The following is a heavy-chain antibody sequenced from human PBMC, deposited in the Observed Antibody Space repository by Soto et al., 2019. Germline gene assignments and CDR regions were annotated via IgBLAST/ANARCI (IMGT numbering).Heavy chain of an antibody. J-gene: IGHJ4*02. D-gene: IGHD2-15*01. V-gene: IGHV4-59*01. CDR1: GGSISSYY. CDR3: AGTRGYCSGGSCPTVVDY. CDR2: IYDSGST. Sequence: PSETLSLTCTVSGGSISSYYWSWIRQPPGKGLEWIGYIYDSGSTNYNPSLKGRVTISVDTSKNQFSLKLSSVTAADTAVYYCAGTRGYCSGGSCPTVVDYWGQGTLVTVSS.